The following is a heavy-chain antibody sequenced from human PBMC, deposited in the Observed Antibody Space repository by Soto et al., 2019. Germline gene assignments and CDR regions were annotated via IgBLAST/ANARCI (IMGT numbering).Heavy chain of an antibody. CDR2: VYTGGNT. CDR1: GRSMISYY. CDR3: AREGDDRHFFFDS. J-gene: IGHJ4*02. V-gene: IGHV4-4*07. Sequence: PSETLSLTCNVSGRSMISYYWSWIRQPAGKGLEWIGRVYTGGNTNYNPSLKSRVTMSVDTSKSQFSLNLTSVTAADTAVYYCAREGDDRHFFFDSWGQGTLVTVS. D-gene: IGHD3-3*02.